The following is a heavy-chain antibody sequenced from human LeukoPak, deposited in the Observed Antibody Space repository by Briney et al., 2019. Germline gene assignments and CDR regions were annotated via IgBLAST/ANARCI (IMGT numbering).Heavy chain of an antibody. D-gene: IGHD3-22*01. CDR2: IRYDGSNE. CDR3: ARGLAYYYDSSAYFLDY. V-gene: IGHV3-30*02. Sequence: GGSLRLSCAASGFTFSSYGMHWVRQAPGKGLEWVSFIRYDGSNEYYADSVRGRFTISRDNSKNTLYLQMNSLRAEDTAVYYCARGLAYYYDSSAYFLDYWGQGTLVTVSS. J-gene: IGHJ4*02. CDR1: GFTFSSYG.